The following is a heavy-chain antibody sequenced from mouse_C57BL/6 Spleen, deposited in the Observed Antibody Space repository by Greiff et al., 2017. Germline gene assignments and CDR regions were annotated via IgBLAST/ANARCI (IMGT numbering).Heavy chain of an antibody. CDR1: GYTFTSYW. V-gene: IGHV1-72*01. D-gene: IGHD2-4*01. J-gene: IGHJ4*01. Sequence: QVQLQQPGAELVKPGASVKLSCKASGYTFTSYWMHWVKQRPGRSLEWIGSIDPNSGGTKYNEKFKSKATLTVAKPSSTAYMQLRSLTSEGTAVYYCATQLYYDCDGYAMDYWGQGTSVTVSS. CDR2: IDPNSGGT. CDR3: ATQLYYDCDGYAMDY.